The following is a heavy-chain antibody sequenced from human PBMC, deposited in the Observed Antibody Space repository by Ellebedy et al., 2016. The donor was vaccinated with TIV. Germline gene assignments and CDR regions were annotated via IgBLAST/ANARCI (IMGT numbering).Heavy chain of an antibody. CDR2: INTDGSST. Sequence: PGGSLRLSCEVSGFSFSGYYMHWVRQISGKGLMWVARINTDGSSTSYADSVDGQFTISRDNRRKTLYLQMDRLRADDTAVYFCARESVRYFDWDYWGQGTLVTVSS. J-gene: IGHJ4*02. CDR3: ARESVRYFDWDY. CDR1: GFSFSGYY. V-gene: IGHV3-74*01. D-gene: IGHD3-9*01.